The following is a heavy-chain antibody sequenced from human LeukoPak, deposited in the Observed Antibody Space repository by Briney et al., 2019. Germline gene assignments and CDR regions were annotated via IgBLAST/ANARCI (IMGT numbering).Heavy chain of an antibody. D-gene: IGHD3-10*01. CDR2: ISGTAENT. J-gene: IGHJ4*02. Sequence: GGSLRLSCAASGFIFSSYPMSWVRQAQGKGLEWVSAISGTAENTYYADSVKGRFSISRDNSRNTVHLQMNSLRPEDTAVYYCANQRGGFWGQGTLVTVSS. CDR3: ANQRGGF. CDR1: GFIFSSYP. V-gene: IGHV3-23*01.